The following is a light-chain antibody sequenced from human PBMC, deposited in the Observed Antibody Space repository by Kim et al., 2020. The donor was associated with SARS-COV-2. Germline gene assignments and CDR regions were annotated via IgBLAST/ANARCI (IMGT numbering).Light chain of an antibody. CDR1: QSISRN. CDR3: QQYGHWPPLT. V-gene: IGKV3-15*01. J-gene: IGKJ3*01. Sequence: EVVMSQSPATLSVSPGERVTLSCRASQSISRNLAWYQQRPGRAPRLLIYAASTRAADIPDRFSGSGSGTDFTLTISSLQSEDFARYLCQQYGHWPPLTVGPRTKVDI. CDR2: AAS.